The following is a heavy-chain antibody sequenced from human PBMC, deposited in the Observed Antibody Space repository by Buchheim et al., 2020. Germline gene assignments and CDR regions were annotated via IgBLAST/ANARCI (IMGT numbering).Heavy chain of an antibody. Sequence: EVQLVESGGGLVQPGGSLRLSCAASGFTFSSYWMSWVRQAPGKGLEWVANIKQDGSEKYYVDSVKGRFTISRDNAKNSVYLQMNSLRAEDTAVYYCANLWGCGGDCYSGLDYWGQGTL. J-gene: IGHJ4*02. CDR1: GFTFSSYW. D-gene: IGHD2-21*02. V-gene: IGHV3-7*01. CDR2: IKQDGSEK. CDR3: ANLWGCGGDCYSGLDY.